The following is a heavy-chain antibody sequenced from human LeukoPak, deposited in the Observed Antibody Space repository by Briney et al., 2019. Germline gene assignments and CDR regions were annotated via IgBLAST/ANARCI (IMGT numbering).Heavy chain of an antibody. J-gene: IGHJ4*02. D-gene: IGHD3-22*01. V-gene: IGHV3-23*01. CDR1: GFTFSSHG. CDR3: AKDRNYYDSSGYYYGDY. Sequence: PGGSLRLSCAASGFTFSSHGMSWVRQAPGKGLEWVSAISGGGGSTYYADSVKGRFTISRDNSKNTLYLQMNSLRAEDTAVYYCAKDRNYYDSSGYYYGDYWGQGTLVTVSS. CDR2: ISGGGGST.